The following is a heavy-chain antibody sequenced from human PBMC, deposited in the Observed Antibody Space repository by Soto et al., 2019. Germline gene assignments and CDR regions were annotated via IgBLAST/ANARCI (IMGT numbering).Heavy chain of an antibody. D-gene: IGHD6-13*01. Sequence: EVQLLESGGGLVQPGGSLRLSYAASGFTFSSYAMSWVRQAPGKGLEWVSAISGSGGSTYYADSVKGRFTISRDNSKNTLYMQMNSLRAEDTAVYYCAKDKTVYSSSWYHYYFDYWGQGTLVTVSS. CDR3: AKDKTVYSSSWYHYYFDY. CDR2: ISGSGGST. J-gene: IGHJ4*02. CDR1: GFTFSSYA. V-gene: IGHV3-23*01.